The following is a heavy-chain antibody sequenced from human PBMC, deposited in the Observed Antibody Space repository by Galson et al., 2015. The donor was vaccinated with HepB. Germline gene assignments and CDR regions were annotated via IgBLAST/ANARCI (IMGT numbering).Heavy chain of an antibody. D-gene: IGHD3-10*01. J-gene: IGHJ5*02. CDR1: GYTFNNFA. Sequence: SVKVSCKASGYTFNNFAVNWGRQAPGQGLEWMGWNNTNTGKPTYDQGFTGRFVFSLNTSVTTAYLQISNLKAEDIAVYYCARTPYYGSGSYYNGWFDPWGQGTLVTVSS. CDR2: NNTNTGKP. V-gene: IGHV7-4-1*02. CDR3: ARTPYYGSGSYYNGWFDP.